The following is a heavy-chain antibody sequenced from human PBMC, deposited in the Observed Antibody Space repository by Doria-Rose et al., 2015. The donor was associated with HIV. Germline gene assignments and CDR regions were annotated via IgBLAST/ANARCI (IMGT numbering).Heavy chain of an antibody. CDR2: IKSTTDGGTI. V-gene: IGHV3-15*01. Sequence: EVQVVESGGGLVKPGGSLRLSCAVSGFTFSKAWMSWVRQAPGRGLEWIGRIKSTTDGGTIDYAAPVKDRFTISRDDSKNTLYLQMNSLKTEDTALYYCSTDAAVRPLDGYWGQGTLVTVSS. J-gene: IGHJ4*02. CDR1: GFTFSKAW. D-gene: IGHD6-19*01. CDR3: STDAAVRPLDGY.